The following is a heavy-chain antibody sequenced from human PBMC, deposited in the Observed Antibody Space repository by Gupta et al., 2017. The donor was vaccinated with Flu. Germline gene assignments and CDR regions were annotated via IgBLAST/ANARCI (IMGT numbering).Heavy chain of an antibody. V-gene: IGHV5-51*01. CDR1: YSFTSYW. D-gene: IGHD2-15*01. CDR3: ARAGGPPQYYYYGMDV. CDR2: IYPGDSDT. J-gene: IGHJ6*02. Sequence: YSFTSYWIGWVRQMPGKGLEWMGIIYPGDSDTRYSPSFQGQVAISADKSISTAYLQWSSLKASDTAMYYCARAGGPPQYYYYGMDVWGQGTTVTVSS.